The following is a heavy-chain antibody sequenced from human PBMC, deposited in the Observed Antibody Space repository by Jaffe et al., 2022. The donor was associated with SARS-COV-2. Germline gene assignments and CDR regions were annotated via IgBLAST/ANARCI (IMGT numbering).Heavy chain of an antibody. CDR2: IRSKAYGGTP. CDR3: ARDTTANGDRLRY. V-gene: IGHV3-49*03. D-gene: IGHD1-1*01. CDR1: GFTFGDYS. Sequence: EVELVESGGGLVQPGRSLRLSCTASGFTFGDYSMSWFRQAPGKGLEWVGFIRSKAYGGTPEYAASVKDRFAISRDDSKSIAYLQMNSLKTEDTAMYYCARDTTANGDRLRYWGQGTLVTVSS. J-gene: IGHJ4*02.